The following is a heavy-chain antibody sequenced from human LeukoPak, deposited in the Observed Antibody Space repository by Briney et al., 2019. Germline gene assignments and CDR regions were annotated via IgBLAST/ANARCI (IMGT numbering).Heavy chain of an antibody. Sequence: SETLSLTCTVSGGSISSYYWSWIRQPPGKELEWIGYIYYSGSTNYNPSLKSRVTISVDTSKNQFSLKLSSVTAADTAVYYCARGKAARRSYYFDYWGQGTLVTVSS. CDR2: IYYSGST. V-gene: IGHV4-59*01. D-gene: IGHD6-6*01. J-gene: IGHJ4*02. CDR3: ARGKAARRSYYFDY. CDR1: GGSISSYY.